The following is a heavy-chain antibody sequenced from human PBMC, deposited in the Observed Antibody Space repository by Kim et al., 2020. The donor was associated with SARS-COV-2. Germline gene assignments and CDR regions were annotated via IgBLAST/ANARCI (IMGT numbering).Heavy chain of an antibody. D-gene: IGHD2-15*01. CDR2: ISYDGSNK. J-gene: IGHJ3*02. CDR3: AKAIVSGSPRAFDI. Sequence: GGSLRLSCAASGFTFSSYGMHWVRQAPGKGLEWVAVISYDGSNKYYADSVKGRFTISRDNSKNTLYLQMNSLRAEDTAVYYCAKAIVSGSPRAFDIWGQGTMVTVSS. CDR1: GFTFSSYG. V-gene: IGHV3-30*18.